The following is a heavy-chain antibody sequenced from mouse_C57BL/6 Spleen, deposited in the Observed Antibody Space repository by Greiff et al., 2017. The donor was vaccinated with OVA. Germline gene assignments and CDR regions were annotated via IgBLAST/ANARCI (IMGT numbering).Heavy chain of an antibody. Sequence: QVQLQQPGAELVKPGASVKLSCKASGYTFTSYWMHWVKQRPGQGLEWIGMIHPNSGSTNYNEKFKSKATLTVDKSSSTAYMQLSSLTSEDSAVYYCARENGPDSSGPYYAMDYWGQGTSVTVSS. CDR1: GYTFTSYW. CDR3: ARENGPDSSGPYYAMDY. J-gene: IGHJ4*01. CDR2: IHPNSGST. V-gene: IGHV1-64*01. D-gene: IGHD3-2*02.